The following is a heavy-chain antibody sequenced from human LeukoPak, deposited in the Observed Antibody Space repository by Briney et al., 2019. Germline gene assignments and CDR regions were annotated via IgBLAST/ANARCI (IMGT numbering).Heavy chain of an antibody. J-gene: IGHJ4*02. Sequence: ASVKVSCKASGYTFTSYGMSWVRQAPGQGLERMGWISAYNGNTNYAQKLQGRVTMTTDTSTSTAYMELRSLRSDDTAVYYCASGYCSSTSCYPDYWGQGTLVTVSS. D-gene: IGHD2-2*01. CDR3: ASGYCSSTSCYPDY. V-gene: IGHV1-18*01. CDR1: GYTFTSYG. CDR2: ISAYNGNT.